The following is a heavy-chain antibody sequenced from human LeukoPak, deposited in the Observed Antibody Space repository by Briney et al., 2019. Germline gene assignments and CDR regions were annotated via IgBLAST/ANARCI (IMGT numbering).Heavy chain of an antibody. J-gene: IGHJ3*02. D-gene: IGHD3-3*01. CDR2: IYYSGST. V-gene: IGHV4-59*01. CDR3: ARDVDDFWSGRFRAFDI. CDR1: GGSISSYY. Sequence: PSETLPLTCTVSGGSISSYYWSWIRQPPGKGLEWIGYIYYSGSTNCNPSLKSRVTISVDTSKNQFSLELSSVTAADTAVYYCARDVDDFWSGRFRAFDIWGQGTMVTVSS.